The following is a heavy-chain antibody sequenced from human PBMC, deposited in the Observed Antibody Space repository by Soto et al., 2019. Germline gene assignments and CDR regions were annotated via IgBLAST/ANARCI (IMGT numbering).Heavy chain of an antibody. D-gene: IGHD2-15*01. Sequence: QVQLVESGGGVVQSGRSLRLSCAASGFTFSSYGMHWVRQAPGKGLEWVAVISYDGSNKYYADSVKGRFTISRDNSKNTLYLQMNSLRAEDTAVYYCAKETYSGPLDSWGQGSLVTVSS. CDR2: ISYDGSNK. CDR1: GFTFSSYG. V-gene: IGHV3-30*18. CDR3: AKETYSGPLDS. J-gene: IGHJ4*02.